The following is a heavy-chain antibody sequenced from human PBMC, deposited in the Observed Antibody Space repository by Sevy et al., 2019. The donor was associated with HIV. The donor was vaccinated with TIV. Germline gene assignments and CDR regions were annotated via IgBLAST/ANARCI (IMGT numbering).Heavy chain of an antibody. J-gene: IGHJ4*02. CDR1: GGTFRSYD. V-gene: IGHV1-69*13. D-gene: IGHD5-12*01. CDR3: ARGARGYSGYDSYYFDY. Sequence: ASVKVSCKASGGTFRSYDISWVRQAPGQGLEWMGGIIPIFGTANYAQKFQGRVTITADESTSTAYMELSSLRSEDTAVYYCARGARGYSGYDSYYFDYWGQGTLVTVSS. CDR2: IIPIFGTA.